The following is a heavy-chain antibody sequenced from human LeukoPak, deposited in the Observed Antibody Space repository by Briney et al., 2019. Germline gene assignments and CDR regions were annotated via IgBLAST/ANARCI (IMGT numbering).Heavy chain of an antibody. Sequence: SETLSLTCAVYGGSFSGYYWSWIRQPPGKGLEWIGEINHSGSTNYNPSLKSRVTISVDTSKNQFSLKLSSVTAEDTAVYYCARGKRGYSSSWYDYWGQGTLVTVSS. CDR2: INHSGST. CDR1: GGSFSGYY. J-gene: IGHJ4*02. CDR3: ARGKRGYSSSWYDY. V-gene: IGHV4-34*01. D-gene: IGHD6-13*01.